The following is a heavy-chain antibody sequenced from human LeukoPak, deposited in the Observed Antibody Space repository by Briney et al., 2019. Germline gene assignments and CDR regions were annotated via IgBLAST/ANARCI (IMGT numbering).Heavy chain of an antibody. Sequence: GGFLRLSCAASGFTFSSYRMNWVRQAPGKGLEWVSSISSSSSYIYYADSVKGRFTISRDNAKNSVFLQMNSLRAEDTAVYYCARDMTPVTTNWFDPWGQGTLVTVSS. CDR3: ARDMTPVTTNWFDP. CDR2: ISSSSSYI. CDR1: GFTFSSYR. D-gene: IGHD4-17*01. V-gene: IGHV3-21*01. J-gene: IGHJ5*02.